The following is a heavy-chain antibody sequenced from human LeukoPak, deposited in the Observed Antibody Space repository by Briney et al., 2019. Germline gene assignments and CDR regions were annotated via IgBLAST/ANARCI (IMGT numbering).Heavy chain of an antibody. V-gene: IGHV4-39*07. CDR1: GGSISSSSYY. J-gene: IGHJ4*02. Sequence: PSETQSLTCTVSGGSISSSSYYWGWIRQPPGKGLEWIGSIYYSGSTYYNPSLKSRVTISVDTSKNQFSLKLSSVTAADTAVYYCARAYYYDSSGYYPSFDYWGQGTLVTVSS. D-gene: IGHD3-22*01. CDR2: IYYSGST. CDR3: ARAYYYDSSGYYPSFDY.